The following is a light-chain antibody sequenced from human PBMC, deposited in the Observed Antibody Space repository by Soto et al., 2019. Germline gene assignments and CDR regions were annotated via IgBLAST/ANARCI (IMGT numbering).Light chain of an antibody. J-gene: IGKJ2*01. CDR3: QQYYSTPYT. Sequence: DIVMTQSPDSLAVSLGERATVNCKSSQSVLYSSNNKNYLTWYQQKPGQPPKLLIYWASTRESGVPDRFNGSGAWNKFPLNISRLQGGGVAVYFWQQYYSTPYTFGQGTKLEI. V-gene: IGKV4-1*01. CDR1: QSVLYSSNNKNY. CDR2: WAS.